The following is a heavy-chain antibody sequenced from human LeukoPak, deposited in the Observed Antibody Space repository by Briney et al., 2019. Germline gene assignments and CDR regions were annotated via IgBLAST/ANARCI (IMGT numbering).Heavy chain of an antibody. CDR3: AKSVSGSHSYQGGDY. V-gene: IGHV3-23*01. CDR2: ISGSGGNT. Sequence: GGSLRLSCAASGFTFSSYWMYWVRQAPGKGLEWVSAISGSGGNTYYADSVKGRSTMSRDNSKNTLYLQMNSLRAEDTAVYFCAKSVSGSHSYQGGDYWGQGTLVTVST. J-gene: IGHJ4*02. D-gene: IGHD3-16*02. CDR1: GFTFSSYW.